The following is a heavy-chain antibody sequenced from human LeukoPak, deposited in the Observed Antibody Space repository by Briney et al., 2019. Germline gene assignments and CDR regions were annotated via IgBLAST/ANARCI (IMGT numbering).Heavy chain of an antibody. CDR2: ISGSGGST. Sequence: EPGASLRLSCAASGFTFSSYAMSWVRQAPGQGLEWVSGISGSGGSTYYADSVKGRFTISRDNSKNTLYLQMNSLRAEDTAVYYCAKDPRGDYGDYVDYFDYWGQGTLVTVSS. CDR1: GFTFSSYA. J-gene: IGHJ4*02. D-gene: IGHD4-17*01. CDR3: AKDPRGDYGDYVDYFDY. V-gene: IGHV3-23*01.